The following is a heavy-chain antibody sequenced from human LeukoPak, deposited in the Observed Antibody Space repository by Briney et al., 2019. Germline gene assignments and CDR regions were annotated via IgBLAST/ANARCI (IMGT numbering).Heavy chain of an antibody. CDR3: AREPKYDSSGS. D-gene: IGHD3-22*01. Sequence: SVKVSCKASGGTFSSYAISWVRQAPGQGLEWMGRIIPILNIEKYAQKFQGRVTITADKSTTIAYMELSSLRSDDTAVYYCAREPKYDSSGSWGQGTLVTVSS. CDR2: IIPILNIE. CDR1: GGTFSSYA. V-gene: IGHV1-69*04. J-gene: IGHJ5*02.